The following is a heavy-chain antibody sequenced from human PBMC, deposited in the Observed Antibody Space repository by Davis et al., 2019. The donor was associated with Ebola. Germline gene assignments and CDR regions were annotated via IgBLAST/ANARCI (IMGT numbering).Heavy chain of an antibody. CDR2: IKSDGSST. J-gene: IGHJ3*02. V-gene: IGHV3-74*01. CDR1: GFTFSSYW. CDR3: AREASAFDI. Sequence: PGGSLRLSCAASGFTFSSYWMHWVHQTPGKGLVWVSGIKSDGSSTTYAASVKGRFTISRDNAKNTLYLQMSSLRAEDTAVFYCAREASAFDIWGQGTTVTVSS.